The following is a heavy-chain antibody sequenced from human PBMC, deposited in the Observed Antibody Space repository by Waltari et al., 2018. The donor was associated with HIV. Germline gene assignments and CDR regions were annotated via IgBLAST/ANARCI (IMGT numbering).Heavy chain of an antibody. CDR3: ARTYGSANVDY. J-gene: IGHJ4*02. CDR2: INPKSGGT. D-gene: IGHD3-10*01. CDR1: GYTFTGYY. Sequence: QVQLVQSGAEVKKPGASVKVSCKASGYTFTGYYMHWVRQAPGQGLEWIGWINPKSGGTNDAQKFQGRVTMTRDTSISTAYMELSRLRSDDTAVYYCARTYGSANVDYWGQGTLVTVSS. V-gene: IGHV1-2*02.